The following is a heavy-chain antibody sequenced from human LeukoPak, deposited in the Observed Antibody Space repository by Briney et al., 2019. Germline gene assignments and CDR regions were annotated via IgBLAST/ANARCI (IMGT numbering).Heavy chain of an antibody. J-gene: IGHJ4*02. D-gene: IGHD5-18*01. CDR3: ARDRRHSHSGFDY. CDR1: GFTFNIYS. Sequence: GGSLRLSCSASGFTFNIYSLNWVRQAPGKGLEWVSSITSTSTYIYYADSVKGRFTISRDNAQNSLYLQMNSLRAEDTAVYYCARDRRHSHSGFDYWGQGTLVTVSS. CDR2: ITSTSTYI. V-gene: IGHV3-21*01.